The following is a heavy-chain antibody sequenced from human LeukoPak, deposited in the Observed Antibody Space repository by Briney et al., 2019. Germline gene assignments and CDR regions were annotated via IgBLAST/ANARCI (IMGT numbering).Heavy chain of an antibody. Sequence: ASETLSLTCTVSGGSISSYYWSWIRQHPGKGLEWIGYIYYSGSTYYNPSLKSRVTISVDTSKNQFSLKLSSVTAADTAVYYCARCSSWYRNWFDPWGQGTLVTVSS. J-gene: IGHJ5*02. CDR3: ARCSSWYRNWFDP. D-gene: IGHD6-13*01. CDR2: IYYSGST. V-gene: IGHV4-59*06. CDR1: GGSISSYY.